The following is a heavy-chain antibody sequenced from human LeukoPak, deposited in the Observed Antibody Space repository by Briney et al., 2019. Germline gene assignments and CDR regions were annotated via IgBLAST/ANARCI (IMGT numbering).Heavy chain of an antibody. J-gene: IGHJ4*02. V-gene: IGHV3-64D*09. CDR2: ISSNGGST. Sequence: QPGRSLRLACAASGFTFSSYAMHWVRQAPGKGLEYVSAISSNGGSTYYADSVKGRFTISRDNSKNTLYLQMSSLRAEDTAVYYCVKDQGSTDPFDYWGQGTLVTVSS. CDR3: VKDQGSTDPFDY. CDR1: GFTFSSYA. D-gene: IGHD2-15*01.